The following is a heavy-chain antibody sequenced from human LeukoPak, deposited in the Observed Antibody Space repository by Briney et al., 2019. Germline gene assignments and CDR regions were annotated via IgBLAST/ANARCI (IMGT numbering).Heavy chain of an antibody. CDR3: ARDMEEVAGIMYYYYYGMDV. V-gene: IGHV3-33*01. Sequence: GRSLRLSCAASGFTFSSYGMHWVRQAPGKGLEWVAVIWYDGSNKYYADSVKGRFTISRDNSKNTLYLQMNSLRAEDTAVYYCARDMEEVAGIMYYYYYGMDVWGQGTTVTVSS. J-gene: IGHJ6*02. CDR1: GFTFSSYG. D-gene: IGHD6-19*01. CDR2: IWYDGSNK.